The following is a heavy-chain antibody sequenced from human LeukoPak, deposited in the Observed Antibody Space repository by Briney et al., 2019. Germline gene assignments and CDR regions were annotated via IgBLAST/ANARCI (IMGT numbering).Heavy chain of an antibody. J-gene: IGHJ4*02. D-gene: IGHD2-2*01. CDR1: GFTFRGYY. Sequence: GGSLRLSCAASGFTFRGYYMHWVRQAPGKGLEWISYISNNGDTIYYADSVKSRFTISRDNAKNSLFLQMNSLSAEDTAVYYCARDPQAWEVPLDSWGQGTLVTVSS. CDR3: ARDPQAWEVPLDS. V-gene: IGHV3-11*01. CDR2: ISNNGDTI.